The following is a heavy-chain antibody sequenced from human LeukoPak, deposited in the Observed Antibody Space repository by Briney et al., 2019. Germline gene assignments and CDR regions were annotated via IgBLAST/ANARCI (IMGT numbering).Heavy chain of an antibody. Sequence: PGGSLRLSCAASGFTFDDYAMHWVRQAPGKGLEWVSGISWNSGSIGYADSVKGRFTISRDNAKNSLYLQMNGLRAEDTAVYYCARGSGSYYILDYWGQGTLVTVSS. CDR1: GFTFDDYA. CDR2: ISWNSGSI. CDR3: ARGSGSYYILDY. D-gene: IGHD3-10*01. V-gene: IGHV3-9*01. J-gene: IGHJ4*02.